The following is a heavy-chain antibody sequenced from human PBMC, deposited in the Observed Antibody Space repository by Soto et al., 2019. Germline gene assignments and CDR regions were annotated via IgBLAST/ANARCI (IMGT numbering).Heavy chain of an antibody. D-gene: IGHD3-10*01. Sequence: SETLSLTCTVSGGSINNNHYYWGWVRQPPGKGLEWIGYISYSGSTNYNPSLKSRVAISVETSKNQFSLKLSSVTAADTAVYYCARELFGRSVWFDPWGQGTLVTVSS. V-gene: IGHV4-61*01. CDR1: GGSINNNHYY. CDR3: ARELFGRSVWFDP. J-gene: IGHJ5*02. CDR2: ISYSGST.